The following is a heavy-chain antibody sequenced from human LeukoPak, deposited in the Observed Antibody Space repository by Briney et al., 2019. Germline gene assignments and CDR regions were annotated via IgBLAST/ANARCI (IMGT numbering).Heavy chain of an antibody. V-gene: IGHV1-2*02. CDR3: ARVYHVDTAMSSFDY. CDR1: GYTFTGYY. CDR2: INPNSGGT. J-gene: IGHJ4*02. Sequence: ASVKVSCKASGYTFTGYYMHWVRQAPGQGLEWMGWINPNSGGTNYAQRFQGRVTMTRDTSISTAYMELSRLRSDDTAVYYCARVYHVDTAMSSFDYWGQGTLVTVSS. D-gene: IGHD5-18*01.